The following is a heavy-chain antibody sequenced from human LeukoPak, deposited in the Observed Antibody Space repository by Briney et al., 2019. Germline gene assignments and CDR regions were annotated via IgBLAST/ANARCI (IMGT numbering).Heavy chain of an antibody. J-gene: IGHJ4*02. V-gene: IGHV3-11*05. CDR3: ARDDFLAGYYRGYFDY. CDR2: ISSSSSYT. CDR1: GFTFSDYY. Sequence: GGSLRLSCAASGFTFSDYYMSWISQAPGKGLEWVSYISSSSSYTNYADSVKGRFTISRDNAKNSLYLQMNSLRAEDTAVYYCARDDFLAGYYRGYFDYWGQGTLVTVSS. D-gene: IGHD3/OR15-3a*01.